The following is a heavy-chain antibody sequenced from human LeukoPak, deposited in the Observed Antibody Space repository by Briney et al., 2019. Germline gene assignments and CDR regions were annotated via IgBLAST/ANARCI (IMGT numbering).Heavy chain of an antibody. CDR1: GYTFLSYE. J-gene: IGHJ5*02. Sequence: ASVKVSCKASGYTFLSYEIHWVRQATGQGLEWMGWVNPNSGNTNYAQRFQGRVTMTRDTTTSTAYMELTSLRSEDTAVYYCARGPYCNTNSCFQTWFDPWGQGTLVTVSS. D-gene: IGHD2/OR15-2a*01. CDR3: ARGPYCNTNSCFQTWFDP. V-gene: IGHV1-8*01. CDR2: VNPNSGNT.